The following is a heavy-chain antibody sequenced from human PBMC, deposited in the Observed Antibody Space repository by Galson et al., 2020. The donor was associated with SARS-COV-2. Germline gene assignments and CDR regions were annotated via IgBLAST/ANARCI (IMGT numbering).Heavy chain of an antibody. CDR3: AASIVGATPPDY. CDR2: ISYDGSNK. V-gene: IGHV3-30*03. Sequence: PGGSLRLSCAASGFTFSSYGMHWVRQAPGKGLEWVAVISYDGSNKYYADSVKGRFTISRDNSKNTLYLQMNSLRAEDTAVYYCAASIVGATPPDYWGQGTLVTVSS. J-gene: IGHJ4*02. CDR1: GFTFSSYG. D-gene: IGHD1-26*01.